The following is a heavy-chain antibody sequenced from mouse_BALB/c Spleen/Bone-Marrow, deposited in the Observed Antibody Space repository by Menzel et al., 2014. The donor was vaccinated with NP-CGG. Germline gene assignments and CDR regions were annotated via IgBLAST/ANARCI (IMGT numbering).Heavy chain of an antibody. V-gene: IGHV5-6-3*01. J-gene: IGHJ3*01. CDR3: SRGVSGESWFAY. CDR2: INRNGGDT. Sequence: EVKLMESGGGLVRPGGSLKLSCAASGFTFXNYGMSWVRQTPGRRLEFVANINRNGGDTYYPDSVKGRFTIARDNAKNTLNLKMRSLKSEDAAMYYSSRGVSGESWFAYWGQGTLVTVSA. CDR1: GFTFXNYG. D-gene: IGHD1-3*01.